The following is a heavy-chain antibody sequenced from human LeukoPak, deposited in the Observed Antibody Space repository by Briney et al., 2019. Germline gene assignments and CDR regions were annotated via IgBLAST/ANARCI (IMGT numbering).Heavy chain of an antibody. CDR2: ISTSSTYI. D-gene: IGHD1-20*01. CDR1: GFTFSSYS. CDR3: ARDPPFIIGTTFFDY. J-gene: IGHJ4*02. Sequence: PGGALRLSCAASGFTFSSYSMNWVRQAPGKGLEWVSSISTSSTYIYYADSVKGRFTISRDNAKNSLYLQMNSLRAEDTAVYYCARDPPFIIGTTFFDYWGQGTLVTVSS. V-gene: IGHV3-21*01.